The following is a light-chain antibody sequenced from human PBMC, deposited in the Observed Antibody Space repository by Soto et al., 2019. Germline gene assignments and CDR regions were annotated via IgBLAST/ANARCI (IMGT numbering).Light chain of an antibody. CDR3: QKYGSSGT. CDR1: QSVSNNY. Sequence: XILLTQSPCTLSLSPGERSTLCCRASQSVSNNYLAWHQQKPGKAPRILIYGASNRATGIPDRFSGSVSCKDLTLPISRLEPEDFAVYYCQKYGSSGTFGQGTKVDI. V-gene: IGKV3-20*01. CDR2: GAS. J-gene: IGKJ1*01.